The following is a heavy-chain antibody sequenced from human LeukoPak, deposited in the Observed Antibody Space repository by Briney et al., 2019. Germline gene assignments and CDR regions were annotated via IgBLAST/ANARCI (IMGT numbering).Heavy chain of an antibody. CDR3: AISGSYYEVDY. CDR1: GFAVSTNY. D-gene: IGHD1-26*01. CDR2: IYNDGTI. Sequence: GGSLRLSCAPSGFAVSTNYMTWVRQAPGKGLEWVSGIYNDGTIFYADSVKGRFTISRDNSKNTLYLQMNSLRAEDTAVYYCAISGSYYEVDYWGQGTLVTVSS. V-gene: IGHV3-53*01. J-gene: IGHJ4*02.